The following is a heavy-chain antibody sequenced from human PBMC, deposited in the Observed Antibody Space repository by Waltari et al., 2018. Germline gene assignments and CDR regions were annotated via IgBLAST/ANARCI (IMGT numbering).Heavy chain of an antibody. V-gene: IGHV3-48*01. CDR1: GFTFSSYS. Sequence: EVQLVESGGGLVQPGGSLRLSCAASGFTFSSYSMNWVRQAPGKGSALVSYISSSTSTIYYVNSVRGRFTISRDNAKNSLYLQMNSLRAEDTAVYYCATLTFLWATEDYWGQGTLVTVSS. CDR2: ISSSTSTI. J-gene: IGHJ4*02. CDR3: ATLTFLWATEDY. D-gene: IGHD1-26*01.